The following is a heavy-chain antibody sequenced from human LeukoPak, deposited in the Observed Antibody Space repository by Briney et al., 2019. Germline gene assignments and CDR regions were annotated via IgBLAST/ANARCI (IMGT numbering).Heavy chain of an antibody. J-gene: IGHJ6*02. D-gene: IGHD5-18*01. CDR3: AKDGEYSYGNYYYGMDV. CDR1: GFTFSSYG. V-gene: IGHV3-30*18. Sequence: GRSLRLSCAASGFTFSSYGMHWVRQAPGKGLEWVAVISYDGSNKYYAVSVKGRFTISRDNSKNTLYLQMNSLRAEDMAVYYCAKDGEYSYGNYYYGMDVWGQGTTVTVSS. CDR2: ISYDGSNK.